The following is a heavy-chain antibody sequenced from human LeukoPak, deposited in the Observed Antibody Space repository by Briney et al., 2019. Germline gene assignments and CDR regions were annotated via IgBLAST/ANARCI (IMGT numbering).Heavy chain of an antibody. CDR1: GFTFSSYA. CDR2: ISDRSDKT. V-gene: IGHV3-23*01. Sequence: GGSLRLSCAASGFTFSSYAMNWVRQAPGKGLEWVSTISDRSDKTHYADSVKGRFTISRDNSKNTLYLQMNSLRAEDTAVYYCARQWLVNGWGQGTLVTVSS. D-gene: IGHD6-19*01. CDR3: ARQWLVNG. J-gene: IGHJ4*02.